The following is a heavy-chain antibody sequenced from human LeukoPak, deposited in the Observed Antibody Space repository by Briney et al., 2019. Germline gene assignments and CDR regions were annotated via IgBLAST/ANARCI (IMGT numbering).Heavy chain of an antibody. V-gene: IGHV4-38-2*02. CDR2: IYYSGST. J-gene: IGHJ3*02. CDR1: GYSISSGYY. Sequence: PSETLSLTCTVSGYSISSGYYWSWIRQPPGKGLEWIGSIYYSGSTYYNPSLKSRVTISVDTSKNQFSLKLSSVTAADTAVYYCARVGAKSERRAFDIWGQGTMVTVSS. CDR3: ARVGAKSERRAFDI. D-gene: IGHD1-26*01.